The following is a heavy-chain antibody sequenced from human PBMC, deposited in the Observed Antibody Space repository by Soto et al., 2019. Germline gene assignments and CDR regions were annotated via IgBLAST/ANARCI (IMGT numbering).Heavy chain of an antibody. D-gene: IGHD2-21*01. Sequence: ASVKVSCKASGYSFTSYYIHWVRQAPGQGLEWMGWIDPNSGGTKYAQRFQGWVTVTRDTSISTAYMELNRLKSDDTAVYYCARLSGDHSAFFSYGMDAWGQGTTVTVSS. V-gene: IGHV1-2*04. CDR3: ARLSGDHSAFFSYGMDA. CDR1: GYSFTSYY. J-gene: IGHJ6*02. CDR2: IDPNSGGT.